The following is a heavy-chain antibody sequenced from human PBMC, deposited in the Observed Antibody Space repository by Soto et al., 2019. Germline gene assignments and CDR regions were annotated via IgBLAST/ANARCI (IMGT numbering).Heavy chain of an antibody. CDR2: INQDATRQ. V-gene: IGHV3-7*03. J-gene: IGHJ4*02. D-gene: IGHD3-10*01. Sequence: PGGSLRLSCAASGFSFSSYWMSWVRQAPGMGLEWVANINQDATRQSYVDSVEGQFSISRDNAKNSLYLQMNSLRVEDTAVYYCAKVGLFDGNKPITFEFWGQGTLVTVSS. CDR1: GFSFSSYW. CDR3: AKVGLFDGNKPITFEF.